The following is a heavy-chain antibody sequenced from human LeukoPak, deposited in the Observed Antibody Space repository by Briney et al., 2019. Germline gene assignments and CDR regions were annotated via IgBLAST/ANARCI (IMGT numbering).Heavy chain of an antibody. CDR1: GITLSNYG. CDR2: ISDSGGRT. D-gene: IGHD3-22*01. V-gene: IGHV3-23*01. Sequence: GGSLRLSCAVSGITLSNYGMSWVRQAPGKGLEWVAGISDSGGRTTYADSVKGRFTISRDNPKNTLYLQMNSLRAEDTAVYFCAKRGVVIRVILVGFHKEAYYFDSWGQGVLVTVSS. J-gene: IGHJ4*02. CDR3: AKRGVVIRVILVGFHKEAYYFDS.